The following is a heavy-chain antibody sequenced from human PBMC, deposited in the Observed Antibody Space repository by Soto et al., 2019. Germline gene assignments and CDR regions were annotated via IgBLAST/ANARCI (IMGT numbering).Heavy chain of an antibody. CDR1: GYTFTSYA. V-gene: IGHV1-69*13. CDR3: ARDDSSSNYYYYGMDV. CDR2: IIPIFGTA. J-gene: IGHJ6*02. Sequence: SVKVSCKASGYTFTSYAMHWVRQAPGQRLEWMGGIIPIFGTANYAQKFQGRVTITADESTSTAYMELSSLRSEDTAVYYCARDDSSSNYYYYGMDVWGQGTTVTVSS. D-gene: IGHD6-6*01.